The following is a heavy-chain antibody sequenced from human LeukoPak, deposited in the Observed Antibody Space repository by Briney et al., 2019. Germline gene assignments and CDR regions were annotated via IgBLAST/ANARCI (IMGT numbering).Heavy chain of an antibody. CDR2: IYNSGST. J-gene: IGHJ4*02. D-gene: IGHD6-13*01. CDR1: SGSISSYY. V-gene: IGHV4-4*07. Sequence: SETLSLTCTVSSGSISSYYWSWIRQPAGKGLEWIGHIYNSGSTNYNPSLKGRVTISVATSKNQFSLHLSSVTAADTAVYYCARSAFLVTAPGLYYFDYWGQGTLVAVSS. CDR3: ARSAFLVTAPGLYYFDY.